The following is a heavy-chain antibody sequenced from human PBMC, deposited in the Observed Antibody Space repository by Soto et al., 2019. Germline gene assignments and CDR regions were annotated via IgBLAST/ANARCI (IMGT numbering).Heavy chain of an antibody. CDR3: ARTLLESIAALGGYYYYYGMDV. CDR1: GFSLSTSGMC. D-gene: IGHD6-13*01. CDR2: IDWDDDK. Sequence: GSGPTLVNPTQTLTLTCTFSGFSLSTSGMCVSWIRQPPGKALEWLALIDWDDDKYYSTSLKTRLIISKDTSKNQVVLTMTNMDPVDTATYYCARTLLESIAALGGYYYYYGMDVWGQGTTVTVSS. V-gene: IGHV2-70*01. J-gene: IGHJ6*02.